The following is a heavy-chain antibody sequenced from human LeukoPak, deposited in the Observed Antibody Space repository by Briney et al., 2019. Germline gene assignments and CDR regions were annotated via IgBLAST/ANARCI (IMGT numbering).Heavy chain of an antibody. CDR1: GFTVSLNF. CDR2: IYRGGET. V-gene: IGHV3-66*01. Sequence: GGSLRLSCAVSGFTVSLNFMSWVRQVPGKGLEWVSIIYRGGETFYADSVKGRFTNSRDNSKNTVYLHVNSLRVEDTAVYYCARGGSLAPFDYWGQGTLVIASS. D-gene: IGHD1-1*01. J-gene: IGHJ4*02. CDR3: ARGGSLAPFDY.